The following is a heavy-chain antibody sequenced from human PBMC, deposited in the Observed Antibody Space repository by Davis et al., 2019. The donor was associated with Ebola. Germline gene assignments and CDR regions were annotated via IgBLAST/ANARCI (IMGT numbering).Heavy chain of an antibody. J-gene: IGHJ4*02. CDR1: GYSFPNYW. CDR2: IYPRDSET. D-gene: IGHD4-23*01. V-gene: IGHV5-51*01. CDR3: TAIGGNQDY. Sequence: PGGSLRLSCKASGYSFPNYWIGWVRHMPGKGLEWMGIIYPRDSETRYSPSFQGQVIISADKSISTAYLQWSSLRASDTAIYYCTAIGGNQDYWGQGTLVTVSS.